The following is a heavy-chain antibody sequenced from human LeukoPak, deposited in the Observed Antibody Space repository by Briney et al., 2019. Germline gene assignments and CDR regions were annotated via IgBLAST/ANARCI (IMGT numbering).Heavy chain of an antibody. Sequence: PGGSLRLSCAASGFTFSSYSMNWVRQAPGKGLEWVSSISSSSSYIYYADSVKGRFTTSRDNAKNSLYLQMNSLRAEDTAVYYCARDPKTYYYDSSGEAYFDYWGQGTLVTVSS. CDR2: ISSSSSYI. D-gene: IGHD3-22*01. CDR1: GFTFSSYS. CDR3: ARDPKTYYYDSSGEAYFDY. J-gene: IGHJ4*02. V-gene: IGHV3-21*01.